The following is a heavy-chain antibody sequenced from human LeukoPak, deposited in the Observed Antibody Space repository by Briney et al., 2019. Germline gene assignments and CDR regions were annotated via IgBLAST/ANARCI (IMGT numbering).Heavy chain of an antibody. V-gene: IGHV4-34*01. D-gene: IGHD6-19*01. Sequence: PSETLSLTCVVYGGSFSGYYWSWIRQPPGKGLEWIGEINHSGTTNYNPSLKSRVTISVDTSKNQFSLKLSSVTAADTAVYYCARGIAVAGGGYWGQGTLVTVSS. CDR2: INHSGTT. CDR3: ARGIAVAGGGY. CDR1: GGSFSGYY. J-gene: IGHJ4*02.